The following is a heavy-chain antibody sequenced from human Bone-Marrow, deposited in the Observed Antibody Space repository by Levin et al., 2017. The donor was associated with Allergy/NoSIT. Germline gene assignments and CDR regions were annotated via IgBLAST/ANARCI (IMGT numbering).Heavy chain of an antibody. D-gene: IGHD2-15*01. CDR3: ARGFYSEWYFDL. J-gene: IGHJ2*01. V-gene: IGHV3-48*01. CDR2: ISSTSSFI. CDR1: GFNLNYYS. Sequence: LGESLKISCATSGFNLNYYSMNWVRQAPGKGLEWISYISSTSSFIHYADSVTGRFTISRDSANNSVYLQMNSLRVEDTAVYFCARGFYSEWYFDLWGRGALVTVSS.